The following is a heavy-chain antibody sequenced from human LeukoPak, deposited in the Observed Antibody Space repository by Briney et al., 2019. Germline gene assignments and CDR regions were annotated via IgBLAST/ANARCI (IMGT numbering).Heavy chain of an antibody. CDR1: GFTFSSYG. D-gene: IGHD4/OR15-4a*01. Sequence: GGSLRLSCAASGFTFSSYGMHWVRQAPGKGLEWVAFIRYDGSNKYHADSVKGRFTISRDNSKNTLYLHVNSLRPEDTAVYYCARRAGAYSHPYDYWGQGTLVTVSS. CDR2: IRYDGSNK. CDR3: ARRAGAYSHPYDY. J-gene: IGHJ4*02. V-gene: IGHV3-30*02.